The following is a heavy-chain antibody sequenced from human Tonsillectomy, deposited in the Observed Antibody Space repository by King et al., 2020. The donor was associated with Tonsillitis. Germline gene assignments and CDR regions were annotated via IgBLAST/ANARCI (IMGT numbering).Heavy chain of an antibody. Sequence: VQLVESGGYLVKPGGSLRLSCAASGFIFSDYYMTWIRQAPGKGLEWVSYISNSGSVIYYADSVKGRFTISRDNVKNSLYLQMNSLRAEDTAVYYCARGRRGSGSYSDFWGQGTLVTVSS. CDR3: ARGRRGSGSYSDF. J-gene: IGHJ4*02. CDR2: ISNSGSVI. D-gene: IGHD1-26*01. V-gene: IGHV3-11*01. CDR1: GFIFSDYY.